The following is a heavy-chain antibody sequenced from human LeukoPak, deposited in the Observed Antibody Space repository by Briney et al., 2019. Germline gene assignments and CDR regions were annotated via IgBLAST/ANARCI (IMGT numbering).Heavy chain of an antibody. Sequence: PGGSLRLSCAASGFTFSSYAMHWVRQAPGKGPEWVSAISGSGGSTYYADSVKGRFTISRDNSKNTLYLQMKSLRAEDTAVYYCAMPMDDFWCAPGYWGQGTLVTVSP. D-gene: IGHD3-3*01. CDR1: GFTFSSYA. V-gene: IGHV3-23*01. J-gene: IGHJ4*02. CDR3: AMPMDDFWCAPGY. CDR2: ISGSGGST.